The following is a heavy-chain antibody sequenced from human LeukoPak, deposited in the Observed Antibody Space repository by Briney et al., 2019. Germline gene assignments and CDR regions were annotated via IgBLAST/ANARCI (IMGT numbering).Heavy chain of an antibody. V-gene: IGHV1-69*04. Sequence: ASVKVSCKASGYTFTSYGISWVRQAPGQGLEWMGRIIPILGIANYAQKFQGRVTITADKSTSTAYMELSSLRSEDTAVYYCASISSGYNYFDYWGQGTLVTVSS. CDR3: ASISSGYNYFDY. CDR1: GYTFTSYG. CDR2: IIPILGIA. J-gene: IGHJ4*02. D-gene: IGHD6-19*01.